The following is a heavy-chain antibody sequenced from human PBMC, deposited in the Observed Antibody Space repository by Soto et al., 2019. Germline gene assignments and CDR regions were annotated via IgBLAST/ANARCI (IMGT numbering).Heavy chain of an antibody. V-gene: IGHV3-9*01. CDR3: AKDRNTAMVTGDFDY. CDR1: GFTFGDYA. Sequence: SLRLSCASSGFTFGDYAMHWVGQVPGRGLEWVSGVSWTNISFGYADSVKGRFTISRDNAKNSLYLQMNSLRREDTAFYYCAKDRNTAMVTGDFDYWGHGTLVTVSS. J-gene: IGHJ4*01. D-gene: IGHD5-18*01. CDR2: VSWTNISF.